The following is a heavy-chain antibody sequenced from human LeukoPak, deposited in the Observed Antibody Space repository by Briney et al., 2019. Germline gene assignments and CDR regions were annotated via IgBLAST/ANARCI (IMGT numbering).Heavy chain of an antibody. CDR3: ASLVGATTYYYYMDV. V-gene: IGHV4-38-2*01. CDR1: GYSISSGYY. J-gene: IGHJ6*03. D-gene: IGHD1-26*01. Sequence: PSEALSLTCAVSGYSISSGYYWGWIRQPPGKGLEWIGSIYHSGSTYYNPSLKSRVTISVDTSKNQFSPKLSSVTAADTAVYYCASLVGATTYYYYMDVWGKGTTVTVSS. CDR2: IYHSGST.